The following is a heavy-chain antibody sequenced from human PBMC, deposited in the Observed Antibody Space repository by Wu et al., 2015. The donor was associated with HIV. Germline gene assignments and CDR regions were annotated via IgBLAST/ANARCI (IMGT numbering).Heavy chain of an antibody. Sequence: QVQLVQSGAEVKKPGASVKVSCKASGYTFTSYYMHWVRQAPGQGLEWMGIINPSGGSTSYAQKFQGRVTMTRDTSTSTVYMELSSLRSEDTAVYYCARSLGAFRRAFVGISSGYYLGHFDYWGQGTLVTVSS. CDR2: INPSGGST. CDR3: ARSLGAFRRAFVGISSGYYLGHFDY. CDR1: GYTFTSYY. V-gene: IGHV1-46*03. J-gene: IGHJ4*02. D-gene: IGHD3-22*01.